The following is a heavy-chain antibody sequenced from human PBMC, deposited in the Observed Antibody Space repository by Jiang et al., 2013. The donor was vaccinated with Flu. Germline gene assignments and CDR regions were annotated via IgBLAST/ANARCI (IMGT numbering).Heavy chain of an antibody. D-gene: IGHD3-16*01. CDR2: ISYSGAT. CDR3: ARYLAETGDNAFDV. CDR1: GGSMRTYY. J-gene: IGHJ3*01. Sequence: VQLVESGPGLVKPMETLSLTCTVSGGSMRTYYWTWIRQSPGKGLEYIGYISYSGATNYNPSLKSRVTISVDTPXNPVLPEAELCDRCGHGHYYCARYLAETGDNAFDVWGQGHRSRLF. V-gene: IGHV4-59*01.